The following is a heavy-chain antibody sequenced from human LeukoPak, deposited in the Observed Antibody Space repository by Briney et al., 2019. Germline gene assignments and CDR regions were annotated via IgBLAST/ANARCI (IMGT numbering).Heavy chain of an antibody. D-gene: IGHD3-3*01. J-gene: IGHJ6*03. Sequence: ASVKVSCKASGYTFTSYGISWVRQAPGQGLEWMGWISAYNGNTNYAQKLQGRVTMTTDTSTSTAYMELRSLRSDDTAVYYCAREGRVDDFWSGYFGSYYYYYYMDVWGKGTTVTVSS. CDR1: GYTFTSYG. CDR3: AREGRVDDFWSGYFGSYYYYYYMDV. CDR2: ISAYNGNT. V-gene: IGHV1-18*01.